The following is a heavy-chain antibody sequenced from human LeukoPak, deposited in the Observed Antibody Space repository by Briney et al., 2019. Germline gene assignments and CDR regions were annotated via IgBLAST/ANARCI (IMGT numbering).Heavy chain of an antibody. CDR3: ARGTGAFDI. J-gene: IGHJ3*02. D-gene: IGHD1-1*01. Sequence: GGSLRLSCVASGFTFSSHWMHWVRQAPGKGLVWVSHIKSDGSFTNYADSVKGRFTISRDNAKNTLYLQMNSLRPEDTAVYYCARGTGAFDIWGQGIKVTVSS. CDR2: IKSDGSFT. V-gene: IGHV3-74*01. CDR1: GFTFSSHW.